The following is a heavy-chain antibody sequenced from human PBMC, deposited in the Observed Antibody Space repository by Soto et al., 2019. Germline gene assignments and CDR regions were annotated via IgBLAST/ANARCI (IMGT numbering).Heavy chain of an antibody. Sequence: SQTLSLTCAISGDSVSSNSAAWSWVRQSPSRGLEWLGRTYYRSTWYTDYAVSVISRITINPDTSKNQFSLQLNSVTPEDTAVYFCARYSSSSRVCDYWGQGTLVT. CDR1: GDSVSSNSAA. J-gene: IGHJ4*02. CDR3: ARYSSSSRVCDY. D-gene: IGHD6-6*01. CDR2: TYYRSTWYT. V-gene: IGHV6-1*01.